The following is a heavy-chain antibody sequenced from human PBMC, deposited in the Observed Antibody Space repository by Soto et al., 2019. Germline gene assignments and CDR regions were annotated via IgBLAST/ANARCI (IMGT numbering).Heavy chain of an antibody. J-gene: IGHJ6*03. CDR1: GGSFSGYY. D-gene: IGHD4-4*01. V-gene: IGHV4-34*01. Sequence: QVQLQQWGAGLLKPSETLSLTCAVYGGSFSGYYWSWIRQPPGKGLEWIGEINHSGSTNYNPSLKSRVTISVDTSKNQFSLKLSSVTAADTAVYYCARGGVTVTTYYYYYMDVWGKGTTVTVSS. CDR3: ARGGVTVTTYYYYYMDV. CDR2: INHSGST.